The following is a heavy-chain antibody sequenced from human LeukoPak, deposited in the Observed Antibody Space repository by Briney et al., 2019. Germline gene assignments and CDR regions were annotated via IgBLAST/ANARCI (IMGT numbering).Heavy chain of an antibody. CDR3: ARSAGGGNSPFDY. D-gene: IGHD4-23*01. CDR2: ISSNGGST. CDR1: GFTFSSYA. Sequence: GGSLRLSCAASGFTFSSYAMHWVRQAPGKGLEYVSAISSNGGSTYYANSVKGRFTISGDNSKNTLYLQMGSLRAEDMAVYYCARSAGGGNSPFDYWGQGTLVTVSS. V-gene: IGHV3-64*01. J-gene: IGHJ4*02.